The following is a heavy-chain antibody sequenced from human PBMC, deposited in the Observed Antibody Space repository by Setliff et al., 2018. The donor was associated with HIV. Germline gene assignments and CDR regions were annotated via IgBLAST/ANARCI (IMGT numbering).Heavy chain of an antibody. CDR2: ISTSGGAA. J-gene: IGHJ4*02. Sequence: GGSLRLSCAASGFTFSNHVMNWVRQAPGKGLEWVSAISTSGGAADYADSVKGRFTISRDNSRNTLYLQMNSLRAEDTAVYYCARSTHDSSPNWGQGTLVTVSS. D-gene: IGHD3-22*01. V-gene: IGHV3-23*01. CDR3: ARSTHDSSPN. CDR1: GFTFSNHV.